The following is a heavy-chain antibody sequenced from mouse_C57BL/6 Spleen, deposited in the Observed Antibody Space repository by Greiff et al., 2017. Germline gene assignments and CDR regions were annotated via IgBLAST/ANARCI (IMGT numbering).Heavy chain of an antibody. Sequence: EVKLEESGGGLVKPGGSLKLSCAASGFTFSSYAMSWVRQTPEKRLEWVATISDGGSYTYYPDNVKGRFTISRDNAKNNLYLQMSHLKSEDTAMYYCARGGIYYDYDEDAMDYWGQGTSVTVSS. D-gene: IGHD2-4*01. J-gene: IGHJ4*01. V-gene: IGHV5-4*03. CDR2: ISDGGSYT. CDR1: GFTFSSYA. CDR3: ARGGIYYDYDEDAMDY.